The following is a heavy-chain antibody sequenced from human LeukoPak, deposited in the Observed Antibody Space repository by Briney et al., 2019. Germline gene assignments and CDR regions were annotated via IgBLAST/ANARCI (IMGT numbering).Heavy chain of an antibody. CDR2: INSDGITT. CDR3: VRGYSSGYRLDY. CDR1: GFTFSNYW. Sequence: SGGSLRLSCAVSGFTFSNYWMHWVRHAPGKGLVWVSRINSDGITTSYADSVKGRFAISRDSAKNTLYLQMNNLRVEGAAVYYCVRGYSSGYRLDYWGQGTLVTVSS. V-gene: IGHV3-74*01. D-gene: IGHD3-22*01. J-gene: IGHJ4*02.